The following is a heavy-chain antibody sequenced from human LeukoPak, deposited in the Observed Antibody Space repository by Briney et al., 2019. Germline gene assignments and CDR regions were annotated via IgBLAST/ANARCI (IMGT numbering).Heavy chain of an antibody. CDR3: AKASWAGVTTTYFAY. J-gene: IGHJ4*02. D-gene: IGHD1-26*01. CDR1: EFSFSSYS. CDR2: IDSSGGVT. V-gene: IGHV3-23*01. Sequence: GGSLRLSCAASEFSFSSYSMNWVRQAPGKGLGRVSGIDSSGGVTYYADSVRGRFTISRDNSKNTLYLQMNDLRADDTAVYYCAKASWAGVTTTYFAYWGQGTLVTVSS.